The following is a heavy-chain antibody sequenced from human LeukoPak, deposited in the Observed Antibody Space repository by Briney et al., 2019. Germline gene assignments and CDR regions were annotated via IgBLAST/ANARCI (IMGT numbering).Heavy chain of an antibody. V-gene: IGHV3-64D*09. J-gene: IGHJ4*02. CDR1: GFTFSYYA. CDR2: ISSNGGST. Sequence: GESLKISCSACGFTFSYYALHWVRQAPGQGLAYVSAISSNGGSTYYADSVEGRFTISRDNSKNTLYLQMSSLRAEDTAVDYCVRTYGYCSSTGCYVFDYWGQGTLVTVSS. D-gene: IGHD2-2*01. CDR3: VRTYGYCSSTGCYVFDY.